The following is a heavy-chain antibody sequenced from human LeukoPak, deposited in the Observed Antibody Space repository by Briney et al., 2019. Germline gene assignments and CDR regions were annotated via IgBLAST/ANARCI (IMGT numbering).Heavy chain of an antibody. Sequence: ASVKVSCKASGYTFANYGISWGRQAPGLGLEWMGWISGYNGNTNYAQKFQGRVTMTTDTSTSTAFMELRSLRSDDTAFYYCGRQVDTTMALPDYWGQGTLVTVSS. D-gene: IGHD5-18*01. J-gene: IGHJ4*02. CDR1: GYTFANYG. V-gene: IGHV1-18*01. CDR2: ISGYNGNT. CDR3: GRQVDTTMALPDY.